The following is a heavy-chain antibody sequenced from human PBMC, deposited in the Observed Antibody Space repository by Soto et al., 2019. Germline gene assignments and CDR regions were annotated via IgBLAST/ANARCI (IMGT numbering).Heavy chain of an antibody. CDR2: ISYDGSNK. V-gene: IGHV3-30-3*01. J-gene: IGHJ6*02. CDR3: ARVLATRYYYYGMDV. Sequence: QVQLVESGGGVVQPGRSLRLSCAASGFTFSSYAMHWVRQAPGKGLEWVAVISYDGSNKYYADSVKGRFTISRDNSKNTLYLQMNSLRAEDTAVYYCARVLATRYYYYGMDVWGHGTTVTVSS. CDR1: GFTFSSYA.